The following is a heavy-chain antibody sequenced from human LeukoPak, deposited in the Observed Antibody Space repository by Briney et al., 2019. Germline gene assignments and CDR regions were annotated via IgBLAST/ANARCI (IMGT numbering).Heavy chain of an antibody. CDR2: IYYSGST. J-gene: IGHJ4*02. CDR3: ARGYSLYDSSGYSTDY. D-gene: IGHD3-22*01. V-gene: IGHV4-31*03. Sequence: SETLSLTCTVSGGSISSGDYYWSWIRQHPGKGLEWIGYIYYSGSTYYNPSLKSRVTISVDTSKNQFSLKLSSVTAADTAVYYCARGYSLYDSSGYSTDYWGQGTLVTVSS. CDR1: GGSISSGDYY.